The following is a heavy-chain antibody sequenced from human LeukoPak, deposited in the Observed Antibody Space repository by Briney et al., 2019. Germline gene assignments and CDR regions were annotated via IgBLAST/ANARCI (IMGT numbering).Heavy chain of an antibody. J-gene: IGHJ4*02. V-gene: IGHV1-3*01. CDR3: AREAQMAVQFDY. CDR1: GYTFTSYA. CDR2: INAGNGNT. D-gene: IGHD1-1*01. Sequence: ASVKVSCKASGYTFTSYAMHWVRQAPGQRLEWMGWINAGNGNTKYSQKFQGRVTITRDTSASTAYMELSSLRSEDTAVYYCAREAQMAVQFDYWGQGTLVTVSS.